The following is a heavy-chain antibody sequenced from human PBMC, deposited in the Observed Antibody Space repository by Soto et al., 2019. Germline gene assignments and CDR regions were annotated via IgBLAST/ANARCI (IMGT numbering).Heavy chain of an antibody. Sequence: PGGSLRLSCAASGFTFSSYGMHWVRQAPGKGLEWVAVIWYDGSNKYYADSVKGRFTISRDNSKNTLYLQMNSLRAEGTAVYYCAKDRTYCSGGSCYLPLFDYWGQGTLVTVSS. CDR2: IWYDGSNK. CDR3: AKDRTYCSGGSCYLPLFDY. CDR1: GFTFSSYG. V-gene: IGHV3-33*06. J-gene: IGHJ4*02. D-gene: IGHD2-15*01.